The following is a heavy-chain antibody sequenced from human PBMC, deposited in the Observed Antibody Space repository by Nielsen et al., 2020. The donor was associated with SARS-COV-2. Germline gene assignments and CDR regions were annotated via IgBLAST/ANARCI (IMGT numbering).Heavy chain of an antibody. V-gene: IGHV3-21*01. CDR1: GFTFSSYS. J-gene: IGHJ6*02. CDR3: ARGTATAMAYYYYYGMDV. D-gene: IGHD5-18*01. CDR2: ISSSSSYI. Sequence: GGSLRLSCAASGFTFSSYSMNWVRLAPGKGLEWVSSISSSSSYIYYADSVKGRFTIPRDNAKNSLYLQMNSLRAEDTAVYYCARGTATAMAYYYYYGMDVWGQGTTVTVSS.